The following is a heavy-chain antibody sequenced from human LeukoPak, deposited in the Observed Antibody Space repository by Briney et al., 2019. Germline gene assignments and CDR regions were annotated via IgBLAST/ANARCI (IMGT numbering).Heavy chain of an antibody. V-gene: IGHV3-21*01. J-gene: IGHJ4*02. Sequence: GGSLRLSCAASGFTFSSYSMNWVRQAPGKGLEWVSSLSSSSSYIDYADSVKGRFTISRDNAKNSLYLQMNSLGAEDTAVYYCTRVGQSYSTSGQALDHWGQGTLVTVSS. CDR2: LSSSSSYI. CDR1: GFTFSSYS. D-gene: IGHD2-8*01. CDR3: TRVGQSYSTSGQALDH.